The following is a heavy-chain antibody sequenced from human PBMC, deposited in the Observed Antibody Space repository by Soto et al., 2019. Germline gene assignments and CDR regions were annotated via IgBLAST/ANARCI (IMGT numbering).Heavy chain of an antibody. V-gene: IGHV4-59*01. CDR2: IYYSGST. CDR3: ARDRGTDCSGGSCYSFSGWFDP. D-gene: IGHD2-15*01. J-gene: IGHJ5*02. Sequence: PSETLSLTCIVSGGSISSYYWSWIRQPPGKGLEWIGYIYYSGSTNYNPSLKSRVTISVDTSKNQFSLKLSSVTAADTAVYYCARDRGTDCSGGSCYSFSGWFDPWGQGTLVTGSS. CDR1: GGSISSYY.